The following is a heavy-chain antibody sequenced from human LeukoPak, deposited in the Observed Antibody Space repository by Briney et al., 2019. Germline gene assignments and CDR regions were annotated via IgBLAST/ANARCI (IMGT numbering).Heavy chain of an antibody. V-gene: IGHV4-59*01. CDR2: MYDSGST. D-gene: IGHD6-13*01. J-gene: IGHJ4*02. Sequence: PSETLSLTCTVSGGPIRSYSWSWIRQPPGRGLEWIGYMYDSGSTNYNPSLKSRVTISVDTSKNQFSLKLHSGTAADTAVYFCAMSSSWPALFDYWGQGTLVSVSS. CDR3: AMSSSWPALFDY. CDR1: GGPIRSYS.